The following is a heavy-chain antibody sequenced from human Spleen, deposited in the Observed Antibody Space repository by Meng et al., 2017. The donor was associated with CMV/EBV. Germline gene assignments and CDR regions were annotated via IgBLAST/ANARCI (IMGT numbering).Heavy chain of an antibody. CDR3: ARLMRTDTVFEY. D-gene: IGHD5-18*01. CDR2: IYPGDSDA. V-gene: IGHV5-51*01. Sequence: CKASGYSFTDYWVGWVRQMPGKGLEWVVFIYPGDSDARYSPSFQGQVTISADKSSTTAYLQWSSLQASDTAMYYCARLMRTDTVFEYWGQGTLVTVSS. J-gene: IGHJ4*02. CDR1: GYSFTDYW.